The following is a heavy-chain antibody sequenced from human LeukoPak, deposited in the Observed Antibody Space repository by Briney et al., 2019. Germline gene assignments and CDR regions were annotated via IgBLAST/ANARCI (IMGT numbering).Heavy chain of an antibody. CDR1: GFTFNRYE. V-gene: IGHV3-48*03. D-gene: IGHD5-24*01. J-gene: IGHJ6*02. CDR3: ARGDGGYYYGMDV. CDR2: ISGSGSTI. Sequence: GGSLRLSCAASGFTFNRYEMNWVRQAPGKGLEWVSYISGSGSTIYYADSVKGRFTISRDNAKNSLYLQMNSLRAEATAVYYCARGDGGYYYGMDVWGRGTTVTVSS.